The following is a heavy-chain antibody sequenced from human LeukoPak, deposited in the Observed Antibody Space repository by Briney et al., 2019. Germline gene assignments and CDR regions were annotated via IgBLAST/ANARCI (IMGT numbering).Heavy chain of an antibody. CDR2: VNHSGST. CDR3: ARRPPLAAAGITGPYYYYYSYMDV. J-gene: IGHJ6*03. CDR1: GGSFSGYY. V-gene: IGHV4-34*01. Sequence: SETLSLTCAVYGGSFSGYYWSWIRQPPGKGLEWIGEVNHSGSTNYNPSLKSRVTISVDTSKNQFSLKLSSVTAADTAVYYCARRPPLAAAGITGPYYYYYSYMDVWGKGTTVTISS. D-gene: IGHD6-13*01.